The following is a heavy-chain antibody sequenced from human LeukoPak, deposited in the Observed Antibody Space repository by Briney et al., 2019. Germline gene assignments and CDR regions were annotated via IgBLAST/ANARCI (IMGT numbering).Heavy chain of an antibody. CDR2: IWYDGSNK. Sequence: GRSLRLSCAASGFTFSSYGMHWVRQAPGKGLEWVAVIWYDGSNKYYADSVKGRFTISRDNSKNTLYLQMNSLRAEDTAVYYCARPTYSGSYYWFDYWGQGTLVTVSS. J-gene: IGHJ4*02. CDR3: ARPTYSGSYYWFDY. V-gene: IGHV3-33*01. D-gene: IGHD1-26*01. CDR1: GFTFSSYG.